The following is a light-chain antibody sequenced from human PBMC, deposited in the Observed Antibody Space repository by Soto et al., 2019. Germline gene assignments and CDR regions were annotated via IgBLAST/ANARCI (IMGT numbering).Light chain of an antibody. J-gene: IGKJ5*01. CDR1: QPISNY. CDR2: GAS. CDR3: QQTHAVPLT. V-gene: IGKV1-39*01. Sequence: DVQMTQSPSYLSASVGDRVTITCRASQPISNYLNWYQQKAGEAPKVLIFGASSLQSGVPSKFSGSGYGTDFTLIINNLHPDDFATYYGQQTHAVPLTFGQGTRLEIK.